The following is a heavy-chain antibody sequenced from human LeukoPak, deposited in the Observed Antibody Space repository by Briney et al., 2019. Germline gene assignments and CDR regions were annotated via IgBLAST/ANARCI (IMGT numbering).Heavy chain of an antibody. J-gene: IGHJ4*02. D-gene: IGHD5-24*01. V-gene: IGHV3-43*01. CDR1: GFTFDDYT. Sequence: GGSLRLSCAASGFTFDDYTMHWVRHAPGKGLEWVSLISWDGGSTYYADSVKGRFTTSRDNAKNSVYLHMNSLRDDDTAVYFCTRDRGWQQFDSWGQGTPVTVSS. CDR2: ISWDGGST. CDR3: TRDRGWQQFDS.